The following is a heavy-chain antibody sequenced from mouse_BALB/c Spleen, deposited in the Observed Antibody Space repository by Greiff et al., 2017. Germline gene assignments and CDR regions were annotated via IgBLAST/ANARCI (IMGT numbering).Heavy chain of an antibody. CDR1: GFTFSSYT. D-gene: IGHD1-1*01. J-gene: IGHJ4*01. CDR2: ISNGGGST. V-gene: IGHV5-12-2*01. Sequence: EVHLVESGGGLVQPGGSLKLSCAASGFTFSSYTMSWVRQTPEKRLEWVAYISNGGGSTYYPDTVKGRFTISRDNAKNTLYLQMSSLKSEDTAMYYCARRDGSSLYYAMDYWGQGTSVTVSS. CDR3: ARRDGSSLYYAMDY.